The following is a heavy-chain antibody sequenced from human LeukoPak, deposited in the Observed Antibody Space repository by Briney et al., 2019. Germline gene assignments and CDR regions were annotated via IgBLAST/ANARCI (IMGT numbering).Heavy chain of an antibody. CDR3: ARDYGDYVRLSAFDI. CDR1: GFTFSSYA. Sequence: PGGSLRLSCAASGFTFSSYAMSWVRQAPGKGLEWVSAISGSGGSTYYADSVKGRFTISRDNSKNTLYLQMNSLRPEDTAVYYCARDYGDYVRLSAFDIWGQGTMVTVSS. J-gene: IGHJ3*02. D-gene: IGHD4-17*01. CDR2: ISGSGGST. V-gene: IGHV3-23*01.